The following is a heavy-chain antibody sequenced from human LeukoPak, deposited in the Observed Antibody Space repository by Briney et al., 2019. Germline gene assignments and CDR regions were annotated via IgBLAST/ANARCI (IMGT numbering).Heavy chain of an antibody. Sequence: GGSLRLSCVASGFTFSHYAMSWVRQAPGKGLEWVSSISSSSSYIYYADSVKGRFTISRDNAKNSLYLQMNSLRAEDTAVYYCARGRPYGSGSYYRAGLDPWGQGTLVTVSS. J-gene: IGHJ5*02. CDR2: ISSSSSYI. CDR1: GFTFSHYA. D-gene: IGHD3-10*01. V-gene: IGHV3-21*01. CDR3: ARGRPYGSGSYYRAGLDP.